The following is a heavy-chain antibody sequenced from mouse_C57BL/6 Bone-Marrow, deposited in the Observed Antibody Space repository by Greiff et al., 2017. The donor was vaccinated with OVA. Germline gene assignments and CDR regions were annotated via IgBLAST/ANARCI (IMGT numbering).Heavy chain of an antibody. V-gene: IGHV1-26*01. J-gene: IGHJ4*01. Sequence: EVQLQQSGPELVKPGASVKISCKASGYTFTDYYMNWVKQSHGKSLEWIGDINPNNGGTSYNQKFKGKATLTVDKSSSTAYMELRSLTSEDSAVYYCARPLGYYAMDYWGQGTSVTVSS. D-gene: IGHD3-1*01. CDR1: GYTFTDYY. CDR2: INPNNGGT. CDR3: ARPLGYYAMDY.